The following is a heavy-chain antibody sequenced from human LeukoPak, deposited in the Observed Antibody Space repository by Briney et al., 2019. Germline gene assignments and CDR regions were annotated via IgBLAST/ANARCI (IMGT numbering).Heavy chain of an antibody. CDR3: ARAQQGDFDY. V-gene: IGHV3-21*01. D-gene: IGHD6-13*01. CDR1: GFTFSSYS. Sequence: PGGSLRLSWAASGFTFSSYSMNWVRQAPGKGLDWVSYISLSGSYTYHAHSMNGPSPISRHNAKNSLYLQMNTLRAEDTAVYYCARAQQGDFDYWGQGTLVTVSS. CDR2: ISLSGSYT. J-gene: IGHJ4*02.